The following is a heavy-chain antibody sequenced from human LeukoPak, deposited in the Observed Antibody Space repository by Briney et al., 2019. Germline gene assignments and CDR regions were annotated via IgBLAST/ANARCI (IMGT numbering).Heavy chain of an antibody. CDR2: IYYSGST. D-gene: IGHD3-10*01. CDR1: GGSISSYY. V-gene: IGHV4-39*01. Sequence: SETLSLTCTVSGGSISSYYWGWIRQPPGKGLEWIGSIYYSGSTYYNPSLKSRVTISVDTSKNQFSLKLSSVTAADTAVYYCARHGDTCYCDYWGQGTLVTVSS. CDR3: ARHGDTCYCDY. J-gene: IGHJ4*02.